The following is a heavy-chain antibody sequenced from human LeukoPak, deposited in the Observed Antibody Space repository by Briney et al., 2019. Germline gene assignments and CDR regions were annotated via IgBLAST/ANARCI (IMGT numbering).Heavy chain of an antibody. D-gene: IGHD6-13*01. CDR3: ARHNGGRSWSHFDS. J-gene: IGHJ4*02. V-gene: IGHV4-59*08. Sequence: SETLSLTCTVSGGSTSNFYWSWIRQPPGKGLEWLGCIYHSGSTNYNPSFKSRVTISVDTSKSQVSLQLYSLTAANTTVYYRARHNGGRSWSHFDSWGQGALVTVSS. CDR1: GGSTSNFY. CDR2: IYHSGST.